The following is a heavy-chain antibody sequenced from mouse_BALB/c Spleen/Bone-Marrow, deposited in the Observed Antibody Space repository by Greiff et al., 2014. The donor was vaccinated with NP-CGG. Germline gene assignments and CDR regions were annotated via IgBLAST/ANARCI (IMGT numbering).Heavy chain of an antibody. CDR1: GFDFSGYC. CDR3: ARNGYYGWMTY. V-gene: IGHV4-1*02. J-gene: IGHJ3*01. CDR2: INPDSRTI. D-gene: IGHD1-2*01. Sequence: LVESGGSLKLSCAASGFDFSGYCMTWVRQAPGKGLEWIGEINPDSRTINYKPSLKEKFIMSRDNAKNTLHLQMSKVRSEDTALYYCARNGYYGWMTYWGQGTLVTVSA.